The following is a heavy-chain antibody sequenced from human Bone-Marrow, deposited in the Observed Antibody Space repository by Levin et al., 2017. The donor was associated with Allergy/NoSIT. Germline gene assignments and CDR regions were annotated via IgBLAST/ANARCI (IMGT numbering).Heavy chain of an antibody. CDR3: ARARDGYTLVAFDI. V-gene: IGHV3-23*01. CDR2: ISGSDGST. Sequence: PGGSLRLSCAASGFTFSSYAMSWVRQAPGKGLEWVSGISGSDGSTFYAGSVKGRFTISRDNSKTTLHLQMNSLTAEDTAIYFCARARDGYTLVAFDIWGQGTMVTVSS. CDR1: GFTFSSYA. J-gene: IGHJ3*02. D-gene: IGHD5-24*01.